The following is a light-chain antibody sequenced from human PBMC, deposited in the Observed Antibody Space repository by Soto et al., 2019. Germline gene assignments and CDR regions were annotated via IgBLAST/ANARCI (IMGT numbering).Light chain of an antibody. Sequence: QSVLTQPASVSGSPGQSITISCTGTSSDVGGYNYVSWYQQEPGKAPKVMIYDVSNRPSGVSNRFSGSKSGNTASLTISGLQAEDEADYYCSSYTRTSPPSVFGTGT. CDR1: SSDVGGYNY. CDR2: DVS. J-gene: IGLJ1*01. V-gene: IGLV2-14*01. CDR3: SSYTRTSPPSV.